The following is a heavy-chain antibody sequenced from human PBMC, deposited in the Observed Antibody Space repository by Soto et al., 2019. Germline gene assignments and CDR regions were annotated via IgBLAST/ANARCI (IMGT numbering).Heavy chain of an antibody. CDR2: IGGSGGNR. D-gene: IGHD4-4*01. V-gene: IGHV3-23*01. Sequence: EVQLSESGGGLVQPGGSLRLSCAASGFTFNAYAMTWVRQAPGKGLEWVSAIGGSGGNRYYAASVKGRFTISRDNSKDTLDLQMNRLRVEDTAVYYCARVASDYINSVDHWGQGILVTVSS. CDR1: GFTFNAYA. CDR3: ARVASDYINSVDH. J-gene: IGHJ4*02.